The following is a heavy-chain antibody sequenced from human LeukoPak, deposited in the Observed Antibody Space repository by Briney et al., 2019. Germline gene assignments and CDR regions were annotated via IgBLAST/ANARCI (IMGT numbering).Heavy chain of an antibody. CDR1: GYTFTRYA. CDR3: ARHDNDDDFDY. Sequence: ASVKVSCKASGYTFTRYAINWLRQAPGQGLEWMGWINMYTANPAYAQGFTERFVFSLDTSVTTAYLQISNLKTEDTAVYYCARHDNDDDFDYWGQGTLVTISS. D-gene: IGHD3-16*01. CDR2: INMYTANP. V-gene: IGHV7-4-1*02. J-gene: IGHJ4*02.